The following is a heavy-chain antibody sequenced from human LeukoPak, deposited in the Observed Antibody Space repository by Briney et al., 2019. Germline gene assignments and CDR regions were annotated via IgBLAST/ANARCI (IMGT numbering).Heavy chain of an antibody. Sequence: PSETLSLTCAVYGGSFSGYYWSWIRQPPGKGLEWIGEINHSGSTNYNPSLKSRVTISVDTSKSQFSLKLSSVTAADTAVYYCARGQEKKFWFDPWGQGTLVTVSS. J-gene: IGHJ5*02. V-gene: IGHV4-34*01. CDR3: ARGQEKKFWFDP. CDR1: GGSFSGYY. CDR2: INHSGST.